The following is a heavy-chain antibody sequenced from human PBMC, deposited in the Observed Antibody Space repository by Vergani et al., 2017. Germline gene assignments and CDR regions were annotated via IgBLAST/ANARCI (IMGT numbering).Heavy chain of an antibody. CDR2: IIPILGIA. CDR1: GGTFSSYT. Sequence: QVQLVQSGAEVKKPGSSVKVSCKASGGTFSSYTISWVRQAPGQGLEWMGRIIPILGIANYAQKFQGRVTITADKSTSTAYMELSSLRSEDTAVYYCARDPRSGDYYYGMDVWGQGILVTVSS. V-gene: IGHV1-69*08. CDR3: ARDPRSGDYYYGMDV. J-gene: IGHJ6*02. D-gene: IGHD6-25*01.